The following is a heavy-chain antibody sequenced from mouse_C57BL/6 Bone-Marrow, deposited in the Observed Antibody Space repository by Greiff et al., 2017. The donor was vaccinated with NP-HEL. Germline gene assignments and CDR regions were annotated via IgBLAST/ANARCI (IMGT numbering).Heavy chain of an antibody. CDR2: IYPGDGDT. CDR3: ARSGYGSSGAY. J-gene: IGHJ3*01. Sequence: QVQLKQSGPELVKPGASVKISCKASGYAFSSSWMNWVKQRPGKGLEWIGRIYPGDGDTNYNGKFKGKATLTANKSSSTAYMQLSSLTSEDSAVYFCARSGYGSSGAYWGQGTLVTVSA. D-gene: IGHD1-1*01. CDR1: GYAFSSSW. V-gene: IGHV1-82*01.